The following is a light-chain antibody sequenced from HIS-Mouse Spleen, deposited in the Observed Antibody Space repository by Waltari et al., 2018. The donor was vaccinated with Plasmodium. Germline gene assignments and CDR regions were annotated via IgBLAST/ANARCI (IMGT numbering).Light chain of an antibody. CDR1: SSDVGSYNR. J-gene: IGLJ2*01. CDR2: EVS. V-gene: IGLV2-18*02. Sequence: QSALTQPPSVSGSPGQSVTISCTGTSSDVGSYNRVSWYQQPPGTAPKLMIYEVSNRASGVPDRFSGSKAGNTASLPISGLQAEDEADYYCSSYTSSSTLVFGGGTKLTVL. CDR3: SSYTSSSTLV.